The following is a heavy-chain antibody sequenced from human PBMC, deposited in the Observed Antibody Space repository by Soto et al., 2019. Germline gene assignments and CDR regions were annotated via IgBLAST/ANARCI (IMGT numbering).Heavy chain of an antibody. CDR2: IKSKTDGGTT. CDR1: GFPFSNAW. V-gene: IGHV3-15*07. CDR3: CQGLAMVRSGALGC. J-gene: IGHJ4*02. Sequence: EVQLVEAGGGLVKPGGYLRVSCAASGFPFSNAWMFCVSQAPGKGLEWVGRIKSKTDGGTTDYTTPVKHRFTIAREDSKNAVYLEMSSLGIAVTAVYYCCQGLAMVRSGALGCWGQGVVVTVSS. D-gene: IGHD3-10*01.